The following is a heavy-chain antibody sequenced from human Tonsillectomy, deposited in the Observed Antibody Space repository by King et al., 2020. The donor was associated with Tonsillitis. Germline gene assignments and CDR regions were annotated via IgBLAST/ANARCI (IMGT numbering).Heavy chain of an antibody. V-gene: IGHV3-7*04. CDR2: IKQDGSEK. CDR1: GFTFSNYW. D-gene: IGHD3-22*01. Sequence: VQLVESGGGLVQPGGSLRLSCAASGFTFSNYWMSWVRQAPGKGLEWVANIKQDGSEKYYVVSLKGRITISRDNAKKSLHLQMNSLRAEDTAMYYCARNSSDPKFYYYYYMDVWGKGTTVTVSS. CDR3: ARNSSDPKFYYYYYMDV. J-gene: IGHJ6*03.